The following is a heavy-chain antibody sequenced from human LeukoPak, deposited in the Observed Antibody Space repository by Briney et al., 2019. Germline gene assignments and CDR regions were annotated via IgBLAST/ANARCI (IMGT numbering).Heavy chain of an antibody. CDR2: IYYSGST. J-gene: IGHJ6*03. CDR1: GGSISSGSYY. Sequence: PSETLSLTCTVSGGSISSGSYYWGWIRQPPGKGLEWIGSIYYSGSTYYNPSLKSRVTISVDTSKNQFSLKLSSVTAADTAVYYCARVIHYYYYMDVWGKGTTVTVSS. CDR3: ARVIHYYYYMDV. V-gene: IGHV4-39*07.